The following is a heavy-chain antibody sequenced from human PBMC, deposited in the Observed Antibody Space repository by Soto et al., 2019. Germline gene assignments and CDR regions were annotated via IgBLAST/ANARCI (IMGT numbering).Heavy chain of an antibody. CDR3: TRLGYDSSGY. D-gene: IGHD3-22*01. Sequence: PSETLSLTCIVSGGSISRSSYYWGWIRQPPGKGLEWIGSIYYSGTTYCNPSLKSRVTISVDRSKNQISLRLSSVTAADTAVYFCTRLGYDSSGYWGQGIMVTVSS. V-gene: IGHV4-39*01. CDR1: GGSISRSSYY. CDR2: IYYSGTT. J-gene: IGHJ4*02.